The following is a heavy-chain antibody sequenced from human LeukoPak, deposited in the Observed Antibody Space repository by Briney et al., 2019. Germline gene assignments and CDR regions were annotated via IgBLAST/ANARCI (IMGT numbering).Heavy chain of an antibody. Sequence: PSETLSLTCAVYGGSFSGYYWSWIRQPPGKGLEWIGEINHSGSTNYNPSLKSRVTISVDTSKNQFSLKLSSVTAADTAVYYCARDRRGRYCSSISCYLGCFDPWGQGTLVTVSS. CDR3: ARDRRGRYCSSISCYLGCFDP. J-gene: IGHJ5*02. CDR1: GGSFSGYY. CDR2: INHSGST. V-gene: IGHV4-34*01. D-gene: IGHD2-2*01.